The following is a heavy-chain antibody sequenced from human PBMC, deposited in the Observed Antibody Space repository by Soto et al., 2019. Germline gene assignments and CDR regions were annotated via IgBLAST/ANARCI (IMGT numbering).Heavy chain of an antibody. CDR1: GYTFTSYA. V-gene: IGHV1-3*01. J-gene: IGHJ4*02. Sequence: QVQLVQSGAEVKKPGASVKVSCKASGYTFTSYAMHWVRQAPGQRLEWMGWINAGNGNTKYSQKFQGRVTITRDTHASTAYMEVSSLRSEDTAVYYCARSRITIFGVVIRPFDYWGQGTLVTVSS. CDR2: INAGNGNT. D-gene: IGHD3-3*01. CDR3: ARSRITIFGVVIRPFDY.